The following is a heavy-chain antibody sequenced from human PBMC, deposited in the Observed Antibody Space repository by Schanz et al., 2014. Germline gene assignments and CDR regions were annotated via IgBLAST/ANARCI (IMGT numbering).Heavy chain of an antibody. V-gene: IGHV3-23*04. CDR2: ISHSGGSK. CDR3: ARPRFEDGEVDY. J-gene: IGHJ4*02. D-gene: IGHD4-17*01. Sequence: VQLVESGGGVVQPGRSLRLSCAASGFTFSSYAMSWVRQAPGKGLEWVSSISHSGGSKYYADSVRGRFTISRDRFQNTLYLRMSSLRAEDTAVYYCARPRFEDGEVDYWGQGTLVTVSS. CDR1: GFTFSSYA.